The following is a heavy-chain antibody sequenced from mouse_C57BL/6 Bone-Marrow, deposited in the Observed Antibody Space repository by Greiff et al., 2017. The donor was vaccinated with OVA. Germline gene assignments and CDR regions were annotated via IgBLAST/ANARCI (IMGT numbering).Heavy chain of an antibody. D-gene: IGHD2-5*01. CDR3: TRAHSNYYAMDY. J-gene: IGHJ4*01. Sequence: VKLQESGAELVRPGASVTLSCKASGYTFTDYEMHWVKQTPVHGLEWIGAIDPETGGTAYNQKFKGKAILTADKSSSTAYMELRSLTSEDSAVYYCTRAHSNYYAMDYWGQGTSVTVSS. CDR2: IDPETGGT. CDR1: GYTFTDYE. V-gene: IGHV1-15*01.